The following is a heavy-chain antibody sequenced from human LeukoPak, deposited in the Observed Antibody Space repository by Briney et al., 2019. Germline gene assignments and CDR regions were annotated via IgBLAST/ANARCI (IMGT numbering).Heavy chain of an antibody. D-gene: IGHD4-17*01. CDR3: AKCYGDYVNWFDP. CDR2: ISGSGGST. J-gene: IGHJ5*02. V-gene: IGHV3-23*01. Sequence: PGGSLRLSCAASGFTFSSYAMSWVRQAPGKGLEWVSAISGSGGSTYYADSLRGRFTISRDNSKNTLYLQMNSLRAEDTAVYYCAKCYGDYVNWFDPWGQGTLVTVSS. CDR1: GFTFSSYA.